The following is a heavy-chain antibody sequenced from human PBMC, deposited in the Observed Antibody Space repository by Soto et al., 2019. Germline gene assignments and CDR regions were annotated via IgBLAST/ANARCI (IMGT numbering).Heavy chain of an antibody. Sequence: GRSLKISCKGSEYSFTNYWIGWVRQMPGKGLEWMGVIYPADSDTRYYPSFQGQVTISADESISTAYLQWSSLKASDTAMYYCARHGMQGSYYYGMDVWGQGTTVTVSS. CDR3: ARHGMQGSYYYGMDV. CDR1: EYSFTNYW. D-gene: IGHD1-1*01. CDR2: IYPADSDT. J-gene: IGHJ6*02. V-gene: IGHV5-51*01.